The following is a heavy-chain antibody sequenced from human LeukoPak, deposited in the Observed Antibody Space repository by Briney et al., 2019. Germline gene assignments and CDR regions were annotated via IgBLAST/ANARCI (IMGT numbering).Heavy chain of an antibody. CDR2: IYYSGST. Sequence: SETLSLTCTVSGGSISSYYWSWIRQPPGKGLEWIGYIYYSGSTNYNPSLKSRVTISVDTSKNQFSLKLSSVAAADTAVYHCARGRTVTTLRYWGQGTLVTVSS. CDR1: GGSISSYY. J-gene: IGHJ4*02. D-gene: IGHD4-4*01. CDR3: ARGRTVTTLRY. V-gene: IGHV4-59*01.